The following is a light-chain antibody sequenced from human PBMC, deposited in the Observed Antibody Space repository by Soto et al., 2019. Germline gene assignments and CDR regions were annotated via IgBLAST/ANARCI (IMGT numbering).Light chain of an antibody. CDR3: QQSTNWPPT. Sequence: EIVLTQSPATLSLSPGERATVSCRASQSLSNSLVWYQQKPGQAPRLLIYDASNRAAGIPARFRGSGSGTDFTLTISSLEAEDFAVYYCQQSTNWPPTFGQGTKVEIK. V-gene: IGKV3-11*01. J-gene: IGKJ1*01. CDR1: QSLSNS. CDR2: DAS.